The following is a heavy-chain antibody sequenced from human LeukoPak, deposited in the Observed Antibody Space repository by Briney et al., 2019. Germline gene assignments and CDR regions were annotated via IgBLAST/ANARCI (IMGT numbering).Heavy chain of an antibody. CDR1: GFTFSSYG. CDR3: AKRSGHYYYYMDV. Sequence: GGSLRLSCAASGFTFSSYGMHWVRQAPGKGLEWVAAISYDGSNKYYADSVKGRFTISRDNSRNTLYLQMNSLRAEDTAVYYCAKRSGHYYYYMDVWGKGTTVTISS. J-gene: IGHJ6*03. V-gene: IGHV3-30*18. CDR2: ISYDGSNK.